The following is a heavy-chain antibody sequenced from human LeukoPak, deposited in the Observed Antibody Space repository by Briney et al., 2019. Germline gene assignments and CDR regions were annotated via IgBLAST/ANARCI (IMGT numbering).Heavy chain of an antibody. J-gene: IGHJ4*02. Sequence: PGGSPRLSCAASGFTFDDHGMSWVRQAPGKGLEWVSSINWNGGGTAYADSVRGRFTISRDNAKNSFYLQMNSLRAEDTALYYCAKDMHVGSMVRGVIIDYWGQGTLATVSS. CDR3: AKDMHVGSMVRGVIIDY. V-gene: IGHV3-20*04. CDR1: GFTFDDHG. D-gene: IGHD3-10*01. CDR2: INWNGGGT.